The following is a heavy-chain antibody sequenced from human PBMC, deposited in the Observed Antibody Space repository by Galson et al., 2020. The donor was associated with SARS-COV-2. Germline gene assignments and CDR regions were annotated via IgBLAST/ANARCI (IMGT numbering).Heavy chain of an antibody. Sequence: GGSLRLSCAASGFAFSRYGMNWVRQAPGKGLEWVAFVSSGGSDAYYGDSVKGRFTISRDNSMNTLFLQLNSLRADDTAVYYCARDDDNSGHFSFFNYWCQGTLVTVSS. D-gene: IGHD3-22*01. CDR2: VSSGGSDA. CDR1: GFAFSRYG. J-gene: IGHJ4*02. CDR3: ARDDDNSGHFSFFNY. V-gene: IGHV3-30*03.